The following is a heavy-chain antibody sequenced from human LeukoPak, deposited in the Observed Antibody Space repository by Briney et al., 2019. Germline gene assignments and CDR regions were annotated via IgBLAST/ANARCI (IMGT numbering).Heavy chain of an antibody. CDR2: IYSGGST. CDR3: ARGGTYWYFDL. J-gene: IGHJ2*01. Sequence: QTGRSLRLSCAASGFTVSGNYMAWVRQAPGKGLEWVSVIYSGGSTYYAVSVRGRFTVSRDNSKNTLYLQMNTPRAEDTAVYYCARGGTYWYFDLWGRGTLVTVSS. D-gene: IGHD3-16*01. CDR1: GFTVSGNY. V-gene: IGHV3-66*01.